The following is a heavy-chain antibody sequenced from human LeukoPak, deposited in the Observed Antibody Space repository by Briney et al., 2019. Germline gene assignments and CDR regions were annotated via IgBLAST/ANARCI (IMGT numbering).Heavy chain of an antibody. CDR3: TKALYWYFDL. V-gene: IGHV3-21*01. D-gene: IGHD3-3*02. CDR2: ISSSSSHI. CDR1: GFTFSSYS. Sequence: PGGSLRLSCAASGFTFSSYSMNWVRQAPGKGLEWVSSISSSSSHIYYADSVKGRFTISRDNPKNSLYLQMNSLRAGDTAVYYCTKALYWYFDLWGRGTLVTVSS. J-gene: IGHJ2*01.